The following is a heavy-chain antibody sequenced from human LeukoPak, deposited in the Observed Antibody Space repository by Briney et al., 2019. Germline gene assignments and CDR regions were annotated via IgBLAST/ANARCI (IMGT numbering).Heavy chain of an antibody. J-gene: IGHJ3*02. CDR3: ARDAFSRISIFGVVSDAFDI. V-gene: IGHV3-48*01. D-gene: IGHD3-3*01. Sequence: GGSLRLSCEASGFPFMTYAMNWIRQSPGKGLEWVAFLTRGSSNIQYAESVKGRFTISRDNGKDSLFLQMNSLRAEDTAMYYCARDAFSRISIFGVVSDAFDIWGQGTMVTVSS. CDR1: GFPFMTYA. CDR2: LTRGSSNI.